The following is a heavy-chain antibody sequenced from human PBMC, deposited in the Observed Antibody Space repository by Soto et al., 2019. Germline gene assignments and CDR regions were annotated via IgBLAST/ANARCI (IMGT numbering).Heavy chain of an antibody. V-gene: IGHV4-30-2*01. Sequence: SETLSLTCAVSGGSISSGGYSWSWIRQPPGKGLEWIGYIYHSGSTYYNPSLKSRVTISVDRSKNQFSLKLSSVTAADTAVYYCARVWGGAFDFCGQGTMVTVSS. CDR3: ARVWGGAFDF. D-gene: IGHD3-10*01. CDR1: GGSISSGGYS. J-gene: IGHJ3*01. CDR2: IYHSGST.